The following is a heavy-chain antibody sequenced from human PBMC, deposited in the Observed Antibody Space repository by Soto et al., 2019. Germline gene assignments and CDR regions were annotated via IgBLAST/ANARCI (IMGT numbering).Heavy chain of an antibody. Sequence: QVQLVQSGAEVKKPGASVKVSCKASGYTFTSYDINWVRQATGQGLEWMRWMNPNSGNTGYAQKFQGRVTMTRDTSRATANMELSSLRSEDTDVYYCARGRSLENWGQGTLVTVSS. V-gene: IGHV1-8*01. CDR3: ARGRSLEN. CDR1: GYTFTSYD. CDR2: MNPNSGNT. D-gene: IGHD1-1*01. J-gene: IGHJ4*02.